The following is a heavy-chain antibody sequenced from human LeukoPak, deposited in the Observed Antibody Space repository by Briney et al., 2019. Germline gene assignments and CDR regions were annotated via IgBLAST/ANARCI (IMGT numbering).Heavy chain of an antibody. D-gene: IGHD2-15*01. CDR3: AKVGKVVARGDEYFQH. Sequence: GGSLRLSCAASGFTFSSYAMSWVRQAPGKGLEWVSAISGSGGSTYYADSVKGRFTISRDNSKNTLYLQMNSLRAEDTAVYYCAKVGKVVARGDEYFQHWGQGTLVTVSS. V-gene: IGHV3-23*01. CDR1: GFTFSSYA. CDR2: ISGSGGST. J-gene: IGHJ1*01.